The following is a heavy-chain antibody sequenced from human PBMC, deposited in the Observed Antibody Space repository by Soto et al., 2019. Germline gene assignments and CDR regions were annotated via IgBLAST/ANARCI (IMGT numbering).Heavy chain of an antibody. V-gene: IGHV3-23*01. CDR2: IGANDGTT. Sequence: EVQLLESGGALVQPGGSLRLSCVVSGFSFSSYAMSWVRQAPGKXXEWVSVIGANDGTTSYAVSVKGRFTISRDNSQXXLXLXXXXXXXXXXAXYYCVKDYEXYSSGQDYWGQGTLVTVSS. J-gene: IGHJ1*01. CDR1: GFSFSSYA. D-gene: IGHD3-22*01. CDR3: VKDYEXYSSGQDY.